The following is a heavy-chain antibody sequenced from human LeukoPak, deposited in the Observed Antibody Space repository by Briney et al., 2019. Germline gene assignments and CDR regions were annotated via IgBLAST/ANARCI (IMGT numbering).Heavy chain of an antibody. CDR2: INPNSGGT. CDR3: ASNPTPYDAFDI. CDR1: GYTFTGYY. Sequence: ASVKVSCKASGYTFTGYYMHWVRQAPGQGLEWMGWINPNSGGTNYAQKFQGRVTMTRDTSISTAYMELRSLRSDDTAVYYCASNPTPYDAFDIWGQGTMVTVSS. V-gene: IGHV1-2*02. J-gene: IGHJ3*02.